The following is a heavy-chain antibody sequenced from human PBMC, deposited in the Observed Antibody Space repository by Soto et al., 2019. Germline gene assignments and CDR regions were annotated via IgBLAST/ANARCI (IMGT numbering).Heavy chain of an antibody. CDR1: GGTFSSYA. CDR3: EGRYSSSSAYYYYGMDV. D-gene: IGHD6-6*01. J-gene: IGHJ6*02. V-gene: IGHV1-69*06. Sequence: QVQLVQSGAEVKKPGSSVKVSCKASGGTFSSYAISWVRQAPGQGLEWMGGIIPIFGTANYAQKFQGRVTITADKSTSTAYMELSSLRSEDTAVYYCEGRYSSSSAYYYYGMDVWGQGATVTVSS. CDR2: IIPIFGTA.